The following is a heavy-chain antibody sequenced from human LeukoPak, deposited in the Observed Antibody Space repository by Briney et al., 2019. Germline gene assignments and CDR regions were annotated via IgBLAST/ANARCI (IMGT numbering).Heavy chain of an antibody. J-gene: IGHJ5*02. Sequence: KASETLSLTCTVSGGSISSGDYYWSWIRQPPGKGLEWIGYIYYSGSTYYNPSLKSRVTISVDTSKNQFSLKLSSVTAADTAVYYCARGHQYYDIRAGWFDPWGQGTLVTVSS. D-gene: IGHD3-9*01. CDR3: ARGHQYYDIRAGWFDP. V-gene: IGHV4-30-4*08. CDR2: IYYSGST. CDR1: GGSISSGDYY.